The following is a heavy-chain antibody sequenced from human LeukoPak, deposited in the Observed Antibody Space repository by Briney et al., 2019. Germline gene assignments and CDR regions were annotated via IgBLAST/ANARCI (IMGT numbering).Heavy chain of an antibody. J-gene: IGHJ4*02. D-gene: IGHD6-13*01. CDR2: IYYSGST. Sequence: SETLSLTCTVSGGSISSSSYYWGWMRQPPGKGLEWIGSIYYSGSTYYNPSLKSRVTISVDTSKNQFSLKLSSVTAADTAVYYCARAKQQLASDYYFDYWGQGTLVTVSS. CDR1: GGSISSSSYY. CDR3: ARAKQQLASDYYFDY. V-gene: IGHV4-39*01.